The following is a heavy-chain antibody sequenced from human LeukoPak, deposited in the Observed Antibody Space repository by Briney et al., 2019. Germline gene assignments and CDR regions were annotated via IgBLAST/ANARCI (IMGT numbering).Heavy chain of an antibody. CDR2: ISSSGSTI. V-gene: IGHV3-48*03. CDR1: GFTFSSYE. D-gene: IGHD3-3*01. Sequence: GGSLRLSCAASGFTFSSYEMNWVRQAPGKGLEWVSYISSSGSTIYYADSVKGRFTISRDNAKNSLYLQMNSLRAEDTAVYYCASVRDYDFWSGYPYYYYGMDVWGQGTTVTVSS. J-gene: IGHJ6*02. CDR3: ASVRDYDFWSGYPYYYYGMDV.